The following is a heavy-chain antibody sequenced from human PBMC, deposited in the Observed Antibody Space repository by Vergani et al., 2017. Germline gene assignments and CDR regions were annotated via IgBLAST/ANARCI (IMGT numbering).Heavy chain of an antibody. V-gene: IGHV1-2*02. D-gene: IGHD1-7*01. J-gene: IGHJ5*02. CDR2: ISPKTGDT. CDR1: ASTFTDYN. CDR3: AQSWNFGRRDCFFP. Sequence: QVQLLQAGAELKKPGGSVKVSCQASASTFTDYNIHWVRQAPGQGLEWMGWISPKTGDTDYLQKFQDRVTMTRDASIRTVYLRLTRLTSDDTAIYYCAQSWNFGRRDCFFPWGQGTLVTVSS.